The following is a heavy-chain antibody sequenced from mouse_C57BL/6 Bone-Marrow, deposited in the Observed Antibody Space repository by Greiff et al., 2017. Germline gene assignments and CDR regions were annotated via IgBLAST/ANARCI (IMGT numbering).Heavy chain of an antibody. CDR2: ISSGGSYT. D-gene: IGHD5-1*01. CDR1: GFTFSSYG. J-gene: IGHJ2*01. CDR3: ARPYLFGY. V-gene: IGHV5-6*01. Sequence: EVKLMESGGDLVKPGGSLKLSCAASGFTFSSYGMSWVRQTPDKRLEWVATISSGGSYTYYPDSVKGRFTISRDNAKNTLYLQMSSLKSEDTAMYYCARPYLFGYWGQGTTLTVSS.